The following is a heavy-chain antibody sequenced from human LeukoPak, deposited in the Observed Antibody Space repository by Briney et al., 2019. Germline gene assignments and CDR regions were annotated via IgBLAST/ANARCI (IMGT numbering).Heavy chain of an antibody. D-gene: IGHD1-1*01. CDR3: ARAPRTGNLDY. V-gene: IGHV3-48*03. Sequence: PGGSLRLSCAASGFTFSSYEMNWVRQAPGKGLVWVSCITSSGTTIYSADSVKGRFTISRDNAKKSLYLQMNSLRAEDTAIYYCARAPRTGNLDYWGQGTLVTVSS. CDR2: ITSSGTTI. J-gene: IGHJ4*02. CDR1: GFTFSSYE.